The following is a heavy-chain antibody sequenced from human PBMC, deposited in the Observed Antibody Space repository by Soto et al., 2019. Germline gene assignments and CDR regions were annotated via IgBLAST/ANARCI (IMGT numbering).Heavy chain of an antibody. CDR1: GGSISSGGYS. J-gene: IGHJ4*02. D-gene: IGHD2-15*01. Sequence: QLQLQESGSGLVKPSQTLSLTCAVSGGSISSGGYSWSWIRQPPGKGLEWIGYIYHSGSTYYNPSLESRVPTSADRSKTQFSLKLSSVTAADTAVYYCARGQVVAAQHWGQGTLVTVSS. CDR2: IYHSGST. CDR3: ARGQVVAAQH. V-gene: IGHV4-30-2*01.